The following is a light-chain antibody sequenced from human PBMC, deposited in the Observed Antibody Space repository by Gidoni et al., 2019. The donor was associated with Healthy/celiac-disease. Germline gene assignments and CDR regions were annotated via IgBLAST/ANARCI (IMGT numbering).Light chain of an antibody. CDR3: QQYNSYSWT. J-gene: IGKJ1*01. CDR2: KAS. CDR1: QSTSSW. Sequence: DIQMSQSPSTLSASVGDRVTITFRASQSTSSWLDWYQHKPGKAPKRLIYKASSLESGVPSRFSGSGSGTEFTLTISSLQPDDFATYYCQQYNSYSWTCGQGTKVEIK. V-gene: IGKV1-5*03.